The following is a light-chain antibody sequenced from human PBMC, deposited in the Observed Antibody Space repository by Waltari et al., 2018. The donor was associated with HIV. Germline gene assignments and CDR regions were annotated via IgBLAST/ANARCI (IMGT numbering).Light chain of an antibody. Sequence: SALTQPASVSGSPGQSITISCSGTSGDVGGYNFVSWYQKHPGKAPKLIIYNVSRRPSGVSIRFSGSRSANTASLTISGLQVEYEADYFCSSYTSSGPRYVLFGGGTRLTVL. V-gene: IGLV2-14*03. CDR1: SGDVGGYNF. CDR3: SSYTSSGPRYVL. CDR2: NVS. J-gene: IGLJ2*01.